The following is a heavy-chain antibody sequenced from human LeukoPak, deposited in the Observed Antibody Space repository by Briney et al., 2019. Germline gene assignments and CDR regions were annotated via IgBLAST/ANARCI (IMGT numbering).Heavy chain of an antibody. V-gene: IGHV4-59*08. Sequence: SETLSLTCTVSGGSISSYYWSWIRQPPGKGLDWIGYIYYSGSTYYNPSLKSRVTISVDTSKNQFSLKLSSVTAVDTAVYYCARFCSGTLICNWFDPWGQGTLVTVSS. CDR3: ARFCSGTLICNWFDP. CDR2: IYYSGST. CDR1: GGSISSYY. J-gene: IGHJ5*02. D-gene: IGHD3-10*02.